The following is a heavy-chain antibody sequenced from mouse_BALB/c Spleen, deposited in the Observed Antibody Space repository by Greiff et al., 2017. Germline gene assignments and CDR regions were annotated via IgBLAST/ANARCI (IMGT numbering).Heavy chain of an antibody. V-gene: IGHV7-3*02. Sequence: EVQGVESGGGLVQPGGSLRLSCATSGFTFTDYYMSWVRQPPGKALEWLGFIRNKANGYTTEYSASVKGRFTISRDNSQSILYLQMNTLRAEDSATYYCARSPLSNLWLRLDYYAMDYWGQGTSVTVSS. CDR1: GFTFTDYY. D-gene: IGHD2-2*01. J-gene: IGHJ4*01. CDR2: IRNKANGYTT. CDR3: ARSPLSNLWLRLDYYAMDY.